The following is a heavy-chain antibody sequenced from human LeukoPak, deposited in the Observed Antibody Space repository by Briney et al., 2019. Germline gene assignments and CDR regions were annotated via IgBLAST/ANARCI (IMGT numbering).Heavy chain of an antibody. J-gene: IGHJ6*02. V-gene: IGHV4-59*11. CDR3: ARGGGSGSGVYYYGMDV. D-gene: IGHD3-10*01. CDR1: GGSISSHY. Sequence: SETLSLTCTVSGGSISSHYWSWIRQPPGKELEWIGYVYYNGSTNYNPSLKSRVTMSVDTSKNQFSLKLSSVTAADTAVYYCARGGGSGSGVYYYGMDVWGQGTTVTVSS. CDR2: VYYNGST.